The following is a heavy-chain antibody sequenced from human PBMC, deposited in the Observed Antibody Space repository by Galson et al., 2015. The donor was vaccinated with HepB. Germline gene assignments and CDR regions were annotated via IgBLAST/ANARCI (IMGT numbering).Heavy chain of an antibody. V-gene: IGHV3-30*18. CDR2: ISYDGSNK. CDR3: AKPLGMRGGDYDYFDT. CDR1: GFTFSSHG. Sequence: SLRLSCAASGFTFSSHGMHWVRQAPGKGLEWVGVISYDGSNKYYVDSVQGRFTISRDNSKNTMYLQMNSLRPDDTAVYYCAKPLGMRGGDYDYFDTWGQGTLVTVSS. J-gene: IGHJ4*02. D-gene: IGHD4-17*01.